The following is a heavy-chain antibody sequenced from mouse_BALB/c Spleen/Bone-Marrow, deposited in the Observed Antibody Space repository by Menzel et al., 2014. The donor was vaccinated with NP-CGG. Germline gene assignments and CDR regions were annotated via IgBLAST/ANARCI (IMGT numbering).Heavy chain of an antibody. CDR3: ARGNYEAMDY. D-gene: IGHD2-1*01. CDR2: INPSTGYT. Sequence: QVQLQQPGAELAKPGASVKMSCKASGYTFTSYWMHWVKQRPGQGLEWIGYINPSTGYTEYNQKFEDKATLTADKSSSTAYMQLSSLTSEDSAVYYCARGNYEAMDYWGQGTSVTVSS. CDR1: GYTFTSYW. V-gene: IGHV1-7*01. J-gene: IGHJ4*01.